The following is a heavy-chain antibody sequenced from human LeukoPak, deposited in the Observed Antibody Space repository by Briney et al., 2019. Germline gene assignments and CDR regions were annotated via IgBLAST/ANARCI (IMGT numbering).Heavy chain of an antibody. J-gene: IGHJ3*02. Sequence: GGSLRLSCAASGFTFSSYSMNWVRQAPGKGLEWVSSISSSSSYIYYADSVKGRFTISRDNAKNSLYLQMNSLRAEDTAVYYCARALIAAAGAFDIWGQGTIVTVSS. CDR1: GFTFSSYS. CDR2: ISSSSSYI. V-gene: IGHV3-21*01. D-gene: IGHD6-13*01. CDR3: ARALIAAAGAFDI.